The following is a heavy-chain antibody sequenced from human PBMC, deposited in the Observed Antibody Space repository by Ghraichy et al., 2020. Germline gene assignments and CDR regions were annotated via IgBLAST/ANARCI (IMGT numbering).Heavy chain of an antibody. D-gene: IGHD6-19*01. CDR1: GDSVSSNSAA. Sequence: SQTLSLTCAISGDSVSSNSAAWSWIRQSPSRGLEWLGRTYYRSNWYNEYAISVQSRIIINSDTSKNQFSLQLNSVTPEDTAVYYCARGLSVAGFDYWGQGTLVTVSS. CDR3: ARGLSVAGFDY. V-gene: IGHV6-1*01. CDR2: TYYRSNWYN. J-gene: IGHJ4*02.